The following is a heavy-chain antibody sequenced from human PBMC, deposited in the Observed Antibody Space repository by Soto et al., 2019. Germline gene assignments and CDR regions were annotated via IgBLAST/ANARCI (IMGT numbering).Heavy chain of an antibody. CDR2: ISGSGGST. CDR1: GFTFSSYA. D-gene: IGHD2-15*01. CDR3: AKVRRDCSGGSCDSGFGY. J-gene: IGHJ4*02. V-gene: IGHV3-23*01. Sequence: EVQLLESGGGLVQPGGSLRLSCAASGFTFSSYAMSWVRQAPGKGLEWVSAISGSGGSTYYADSVKGRFTISRDNSKNTLYVQMNRLRAEDTAVYYCAKVRRDCSGGSCDSGFGYWGQGTLVTVSS.